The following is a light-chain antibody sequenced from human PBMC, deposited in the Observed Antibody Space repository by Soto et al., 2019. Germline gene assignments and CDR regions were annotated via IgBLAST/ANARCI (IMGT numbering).Light chain of an antibody. CDR1: QSVLYNSNNKNY. CDR3: QQYYSAPIT. CDR2: WAS. Sequence: DIVMTQSPDSLAVSLGERATINCKSSQSVLYNSNNKNYLAWYQQKPRQPPKLLIYWASTRESGVPDRFSGSGSGTDFTLTISSLQAEDVAVYYCQQYYSAPITFGQGTRLEIK. V-gene: IGKV4-1*01. J-gene: IGKJ5*01.